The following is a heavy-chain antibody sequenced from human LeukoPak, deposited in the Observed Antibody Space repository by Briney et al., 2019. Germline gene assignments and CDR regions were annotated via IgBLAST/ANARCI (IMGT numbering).Heavy chain of an antibody. V-gene: IGHV4-39*07. D-gene: IGHD2/OR15-2a*01. CDR3: AREARFSILVDDSGDF. CDR2: MFYNGAT. Sequence: SETLSLTCTVSLGSISSSEFYWGWIRQSPGKGLEWIWTMFYNGATKTNPSLSSRVTMSIDTSKNQLSLKLRSVTAADTAVYYCAREARFSILVDDSGDFWGQGALVIVSS. CDR1: LGSISSSEFY. J-gene: IGHJ4*02.